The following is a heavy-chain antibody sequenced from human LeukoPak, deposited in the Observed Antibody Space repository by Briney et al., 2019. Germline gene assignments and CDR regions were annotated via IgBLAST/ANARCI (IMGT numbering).Heavy chain of an antibody. V-gene: IGHV3-21*01. Sequence: GGSLRLSCAASGFTFSSYSMNWVRQAPGKGLEWVSSISSSSSYIYYADSVKGRFTISRDNAKNSLYLQMNSLRAEDTAVYYFARAGDWVDFFDMWGQGTMVTVSS. CDR1: GFTFSSYS. D-gene: IGHD2-21*01. J-gene: IGHJ3*02. CDR3: ARAGDWVDFFDM. CDR2: ISSSSSYI.